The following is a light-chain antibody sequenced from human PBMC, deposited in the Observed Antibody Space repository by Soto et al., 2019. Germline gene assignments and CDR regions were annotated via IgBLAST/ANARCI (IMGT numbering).Light chain of an antibody. CDR3: QRYNSAPIT. V-gene: IGKV1-27*01. CDR2: SAS. J-gene: IGKJ5*01. CDR1: QDIAHY. Sequence: IHMTQSPSSLSASVRDICTSTCRASQDIAHYLAWYQQKPGKVPQVLISSASTLQSGVSSRFSGSGSGTDFTLTINSLQPEDVATYYCQRYNSAPITFGQGTRLEIK.